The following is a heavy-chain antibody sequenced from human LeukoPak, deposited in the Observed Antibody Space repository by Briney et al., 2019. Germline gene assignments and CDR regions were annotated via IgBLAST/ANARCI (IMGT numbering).Heavy chain of an antibody. D-gene: IGHD2-15*01. Sequence: GGSLRLSCAASGFTFSSYAVSWVRQAPGKGLEWVSAISGSGGSTYYADSVKGRFTISRDNSKNMLELQMNSLTTEDTAVYYCTREVWYDALSFDYWGQGTLVSVSS. CDR2: ISGSGGST. J-gene: IGHJ4*02. V-gene: IGHV3-23*01. CDR3: TREVWYDALSFDY. CDR1: GFTFSSYA.